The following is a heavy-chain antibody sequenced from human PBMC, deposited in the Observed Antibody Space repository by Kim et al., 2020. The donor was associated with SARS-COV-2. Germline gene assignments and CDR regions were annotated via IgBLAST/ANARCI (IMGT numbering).Heavy chain of an antibody. CDR2: IYYSGST. CDR3: ARYYYDSSGYYGDY. CDR1: GGSISSGGYY. V-gene: IGHV4-31*03. D-gene: IGHD3-22*01. J-gene: IGHJ4*02. Sequence: SETLSLTCTVSGGSISSGGYYWSWIRQHPGKGLEWIGYIYYSGSTYYNPSLKSRVTISVDTSKNQFSLKLSSVTAADTAVYYCARYYYDSSGYYGDYWVQGTLVTVSS.